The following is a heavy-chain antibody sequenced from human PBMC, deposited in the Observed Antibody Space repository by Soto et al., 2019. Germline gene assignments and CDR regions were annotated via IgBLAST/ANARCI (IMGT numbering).Heavy chain of an antibody. CDR2: ISSSGSTI. D-gene: IGHD3-10*01. J-gene: IGHJ4*02. CDR1: GFTFSDYY. Sequence: PGGSLRLSCAASGFTFSDYYVSWIRQAPGKGLEWVSYISSSGSTIYYADSVEGRFTISRDNAKNSLYLQMNSLRAEDTAVYYCARDRAHNEMVRSTPFDYWGQGTLVTVSS. CDR3: ARDRAHNEMVRSTPFDY. V-gene: IGHV3-11*01.